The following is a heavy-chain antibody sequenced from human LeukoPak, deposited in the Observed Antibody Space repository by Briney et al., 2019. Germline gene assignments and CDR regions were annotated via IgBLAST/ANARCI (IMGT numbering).Heavy chain of an antibody. D-gene: IGHD4-11*01. CDR2: INHSGST. J-gene: IGHJ4*02. V-gene: IGHV4-34*01. CDR3: ARGDYSKLDY. Sequence: SETLSLTCAVYGGSFSGYYWSWIRQPPGEGLEWIGEINHSGSTNYNPSLKSRVTISVDTSKNQFSLKLSSVTAADTAVCYCARGDYSKLDYWGQGTLVTVSS. CDR1: GGSFSGYY.